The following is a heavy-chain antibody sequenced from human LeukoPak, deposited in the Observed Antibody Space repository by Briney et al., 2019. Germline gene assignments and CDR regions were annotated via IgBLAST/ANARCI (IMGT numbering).Heavy chain of an antibody. Sequence: GRSLRLSCAASGFTFSNFAMHWVRQAPGKGPEWVAVISYDGDNEYYADSVKGQFTISRDNSKDRLYLQMNSLRPEDTAMYYCARVRGGRSWYYYGMDVWGRGTTVTVSS. D-gene: IGHD3-16*01. J-gene: IGHJ6*02. CDR2: ISYDGDNE. V-gene: IGHV3-30-3*01. CDR3: ARVRGGRSWYYYGMDV. CDR1: GFTFSNFA.